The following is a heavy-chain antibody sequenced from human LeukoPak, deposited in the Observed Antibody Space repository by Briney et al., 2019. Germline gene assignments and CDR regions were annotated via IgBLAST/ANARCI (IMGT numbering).Heavy chain of an antibody. CDR3: ARLGSLDYGDLRVVDP. J-gene: IGHJ5*02. Sequence: PSETLSLTCTVSGGSISSGSYYWGWIRQPPGTGLEWIGSIYYSGSTYYNPSLKSRVTISVDTSKNQFSLKLSSVTAADTAVYYCARLGSLDYGDLRVVDPWGQGTLVTVSS. D-gene: IGHD4-17*01. V-gene: IGHV4-39*07. CDR2: IYYSGST. CDR1: GGSISSGSYY.